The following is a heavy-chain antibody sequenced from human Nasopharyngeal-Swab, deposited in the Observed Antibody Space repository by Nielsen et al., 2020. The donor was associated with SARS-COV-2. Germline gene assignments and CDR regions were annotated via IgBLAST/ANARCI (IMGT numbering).Heavy chain of an antibody. CDR1: GFTFSSYS. CDR2: ISSSSSTI. D-gene: IGHD4-17*01. Sequence: GESLKISCAASGFTFSSYSMNWVRQAPGKGLEWVSYISSSSSTIYYADSVKGRFTISRDNARNSLYLQMNSLRDEDTAVYYCARRYGDYEGSFEYWGQGTLVTVSS. CDR3: ARRYGDYEGSFEY. V-gene: IGHV3-48*02. J-gene: IGHJ4*02.